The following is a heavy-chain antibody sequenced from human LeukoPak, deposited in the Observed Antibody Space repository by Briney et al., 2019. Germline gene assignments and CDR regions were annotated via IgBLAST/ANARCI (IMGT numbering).Heavy chain of an antibody. Sequence: PGGSLRLSCAASGFTFSSYSMDWVRQAPGKGPEWVSYITGSSSTMYYADSVKGRFTISRDNAKNSLYLQMNRLRAEDTAVYYCVRVRDAYNYFEYWGQGTLVTVSS. V-gene: IGHV3-48*01. D-gene: IGHD1-14*01. CDR2: ITGSSSTM. CDR3: VRVRDAYNYFEY. CDR1: GFTFSSYS. J-gene: IGHJ4*02.